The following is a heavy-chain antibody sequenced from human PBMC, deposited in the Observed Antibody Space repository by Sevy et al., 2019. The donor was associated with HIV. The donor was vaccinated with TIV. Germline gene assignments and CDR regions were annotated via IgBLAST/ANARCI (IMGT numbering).Heavy chain of an antibody. CDR3: ASCSPGYYYAMDV. D-gene: IGHD2-15*01. V-gene: IGHV4-59*01. CDR1: GDSIGNNY. Sequence: SETLSLTCTVSGDSIGNNYWSWIRQPPGKGLEWIGYFYYSGRTNYNPSLKSRVTISADTCKNQFSLKVISVTAADTAVYFCASCSPGYYYAMDVWGQGTTVTVSS. J-gene: IGHJ6*02. CDR2: FYYSGRT.